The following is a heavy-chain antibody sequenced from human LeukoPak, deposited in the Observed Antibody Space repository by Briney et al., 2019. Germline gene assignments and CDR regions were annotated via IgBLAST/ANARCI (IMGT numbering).Heavy chain of an antibody. CDR1: RFTFTSYW. CDR2: INKDGSEK. Sequence: GGSLRLSCAASRFTFTSYWMSWARQAPGKGLEWVAKINKDGSEKYYVDSVKGRFTISRDNAKNSLYLQMNSLRAEDTAVYYCARDRTGNNDFWSGYTTSFDYWGQGTLVTVSS. D-gene: IGHD3-3*01. V-gene: IGHV3-7*01. J-gene: IGHJ4*02. CDR3: ARDRTGNNDFWSGYTTSFDY.